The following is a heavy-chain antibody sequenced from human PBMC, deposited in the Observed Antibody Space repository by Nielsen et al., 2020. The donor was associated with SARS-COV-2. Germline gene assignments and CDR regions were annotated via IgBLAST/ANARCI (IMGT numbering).Heavy chain of an antibody. J-gene: IGHJ6*02. CDR1: GGSISSSSYC. V-gene: IGHV4-39*07. CDR2: INHSGST. Sequence: SETLSLTCTVSGGSISSSSYCWGWIRQPPGKGLEWIGEINHSGSTNYNPSLKSRVTISVDTSKNQFSLKLSSVTAADTAVYYCARGGRYCSSTSCYTYYYYGMDVWGQGTTVTVSS. CDR3: ARGGRYCSSTSCYTYYYYGMDV. D-gene: IGHD2-2*02.